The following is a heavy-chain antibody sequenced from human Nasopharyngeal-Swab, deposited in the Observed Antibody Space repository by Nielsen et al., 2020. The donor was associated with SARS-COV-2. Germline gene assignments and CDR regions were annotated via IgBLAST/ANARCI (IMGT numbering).Heavy chain of an antibody. Sequence: LSLTCAASGFTFSSYGMHWVRQAPGKGLEWVAVISYDGSNKYYADSVKGRFTISRDNSKNTLYLQMNSLRAEDTAVYYCAKDHYGSGSPIDYWGQGTLVTVSS. CDR2: ISYDGSNK. V-gene: IGHV3-30*18. CDR3: AKDHYGSGSPIDY. J-gene: IGHJ4*02. CDR1: GFTFSSYG. D-gene: IGHD3-10*01.